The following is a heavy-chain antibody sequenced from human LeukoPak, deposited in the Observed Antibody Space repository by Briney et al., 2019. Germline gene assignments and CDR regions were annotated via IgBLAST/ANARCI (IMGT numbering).Heavy chain of an antibody. Sequence: GGSLRLSCAASGFTFSSYWMHWVRQAPGKGLVWVSRINTDGSSTSYADSVKGRFTISRDNAKNSLYLQMNSLRAEDTAVYYCARTHEPPMVRGVIRAHRGYYGMDVWGQGTTVTVSS. CDR2: INTDGSST. V-gene: IGHV3-74*01. CDR3: ARTHEPPMVRGVIRAHRGYYGMDV. CDR1: GFTFSSYW. J-gene: IGHJ6*02. D-gene: IGHD3-10*01.